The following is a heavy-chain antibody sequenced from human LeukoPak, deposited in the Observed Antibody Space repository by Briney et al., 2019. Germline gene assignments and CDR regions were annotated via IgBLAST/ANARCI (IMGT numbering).Heavy chain of an antibody. CDR2: INPNSGGT. J-gene: IGHJ4*02. D-gene: IGHD2-15*01. Sequence: ASVKVSCKASGYTFTGYYVHWVRQAPGQGLEWMGWINPNSGGTNYAQKFQGRVTMTRDTSISTASMELSGLTSDDTAVYYCARGAYPYCSRGTCFLAHFDSWGQGTLVTVSS. CDR3: ARGAYPYCSRGTCFLAHFDS. V-gene: IGHV1-2*02. CDR1: GYTFTGYY.